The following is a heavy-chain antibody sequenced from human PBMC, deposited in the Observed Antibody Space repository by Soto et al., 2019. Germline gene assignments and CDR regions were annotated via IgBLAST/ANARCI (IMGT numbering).Heavy chain of an antibody. CDR3: AREDIVATFDY. CDR1: GFTFSSYG. Sequence: GGSLRLSCAASGFTFSSYGMHWVRQAPGKGLEWVAVIWYDGSNKYYADSVKGRFTISRDNSKNTLYLQMNSLRAEDTAVYYCAREDIVATFDYWGQGTLVTVSS. D-gene: IGHD5-12*01. CDR2: IWYDGSNK. J-gene: IGHJ4*02. V-gene: IGHV3-33*01.